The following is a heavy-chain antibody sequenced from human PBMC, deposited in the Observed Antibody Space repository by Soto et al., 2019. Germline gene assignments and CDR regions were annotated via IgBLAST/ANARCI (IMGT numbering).Heavy chain of an antibody. V-gene: IGHV3-23*01. J-gene: IGHJ4*02. CDR1: GFTFSSYA. CDR2: ISGSGGST. D-gene: IGHD3-10*02. CDR3: AKDRVWVLPPMYWFDY. Sequence: GGSLRLSCAASGFTFSSYAMSWVRQAPGKGLEWVSAISGSGGSTYYADSVKGRFTISRDNSKNTLYLQMNSLRAEDTAVYYCAKDRVWVLPPMYWFDYWGQGTLVTVSS.